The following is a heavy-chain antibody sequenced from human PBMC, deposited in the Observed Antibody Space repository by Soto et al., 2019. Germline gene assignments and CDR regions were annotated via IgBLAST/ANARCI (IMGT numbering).Heavy chain of an antibody. Sequence: GGSLRLSCAASGFTFSSYEMNWVRQAPGKGLEWVSYISSSGSTIYYADSVKGRFSIFRENSKNLLFLQMFFLRAEDTAVYYCAREISYVSGGHLYYGIDVLGQGTAVTVSS. CDR1: GFTFSSYE. D-gene: IGHD3-16*01. CDR2: ISSSGSTI. V-gene: IGHV3-48*03. J-gene: IGHJ6*02. CDR3: AREISYVSGGHLYYGIDV.